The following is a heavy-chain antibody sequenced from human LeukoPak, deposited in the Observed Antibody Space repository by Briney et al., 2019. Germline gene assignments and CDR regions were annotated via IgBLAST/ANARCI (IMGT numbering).Heavy chain of an antibody. CDR3: ARKGPTMITFGGVIAPPFDY. CDR1: GYSISSDYY. D-gene: IGHD3-16*02. CDR2: IYHSGST. Sequence: SETLSLTCAVSGYSISSDYYWGWIRQPPGEGLEWIRNIYHSGSTYYNPSLKSRVTISIDTPKNQFSLKLTSVTAADTGVYYCARKGPTMITFGGVIAPPFDYWGQGTLVTVSS. V-gene: IGHV4-38-2*01. J-gene: IGHJ4*02.